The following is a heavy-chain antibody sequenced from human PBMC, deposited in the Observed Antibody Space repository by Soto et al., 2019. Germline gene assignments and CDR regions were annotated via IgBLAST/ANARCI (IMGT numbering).Heavy chain of an antibody. CDR1: GFTFSSYA. CDR3: AKDWSQLLYVLDY. J-gene: IGHJ4*02. CDR2: ISGSGGST. D-gene: IGHD2-2*02. V-gene: IGHV3-23*01. Sequence: PGGSLRLSCAAPGFTFSSYAMSWVRQAPGKGLEWVSAISGSGGSTYYADSVKGRFTISRDNSKNTLYLQMNSLRAEDTAVYYCAKDWSQLLYVLDYWGQGTLVTVSS.